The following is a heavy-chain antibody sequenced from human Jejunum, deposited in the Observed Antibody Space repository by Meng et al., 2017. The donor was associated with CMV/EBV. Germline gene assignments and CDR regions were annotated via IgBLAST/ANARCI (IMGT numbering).Heavy chain of an antibody. J-gene: IGHJ6*02. CDR1: GVRVITSN. Sequence: SGVRVITSNMPWVRQAPGKGLEWVSAIYSGGRTYYADSVKGRFTISRDNSKNMMYLQMNSLRAEDAALYYCVRDRIPATGYYSMGVWGQGTTVTVSS. CDR3: VRDRIPATGYYSMGV. CDR2: IYSGGRT. D-gene: IGHD6-13*01. V-gene: IGHV3-53*05.